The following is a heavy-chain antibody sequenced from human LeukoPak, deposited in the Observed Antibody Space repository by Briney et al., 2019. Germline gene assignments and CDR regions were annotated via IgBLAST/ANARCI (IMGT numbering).Heavy chain of an antibody. CDR1: GYSFTNYG. Sequence: GASVKVSCKASGYSFTNYGIIWVRQTPGQGLQWMGWISAHNGNTNYAQKLQGRVTLTTDTSTSTVYMELRSLTSDDTAVYYWARAETTLLLNYWGQGTLVTVSS. D-gene: IGHD4-11*01. CDR3: ARAETTLLLNY. CDR2: ISAHNGNT. J-gene: IGHJ4*02. V-gene: IGHV1-18*01.